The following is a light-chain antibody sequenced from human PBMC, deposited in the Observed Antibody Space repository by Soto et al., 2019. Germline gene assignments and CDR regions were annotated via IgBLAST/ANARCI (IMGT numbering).Light chain of an antibody. V-gene: IGKV3-20*01. CDR3: QQYGSSPPYT. Sequence: EIVLTQSPGTLSLSPGERATLSCRASQSVSSSYLAWYQQKPGQAPRLLIYGASSRATGIPDRFSGSGSGTDFTLTISRLEPEDFAVYYCQQYGSSPPYTFGQGTKVGIK. CDR1: QSVSSSY. CDR2: GAS. J-gene: IGKJ2*01.